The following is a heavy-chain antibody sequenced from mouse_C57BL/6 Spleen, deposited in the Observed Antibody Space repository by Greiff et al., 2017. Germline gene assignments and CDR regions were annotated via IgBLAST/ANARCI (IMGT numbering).Heavy chain of an antibody. CDR1: GYSITSGYY. CDR2: ISYDGSN. Sequence: EVKLMESGPGLVKPSQSLSLTCSVTGYSITSGYYWNWLRQFPGNKLEWMGYISYDGSNNYNPSLKNRISIPRDTSKNQFFLKLNSVTTEDTATYYCARITNWEGYFDYWGQGTTLTVSS. J-gene: IGHJ2*01. CDR3: ARITNWEGYFDY. D-gene: IGHD4-1*01. V-gene: IGHV3-6*01.